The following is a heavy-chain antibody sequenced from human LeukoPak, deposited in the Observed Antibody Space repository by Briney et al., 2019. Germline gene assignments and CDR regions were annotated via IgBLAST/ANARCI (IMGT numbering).Heavy chain of an antibody. CDR2: ISYDGSNK. CDR1: GFTFSKNG. Sequence: PGGSPRLSCAASGFTFSKNGMHWVRQAPGKGLEWVAAISYDGSNKYYADSVKGRFTISRDNSKNTLNLQMNSLRAEDTAVYYCARGRMVRGVIHYYYYMDVWGKGTTVTVSS. D-gene: IGHD3-10*01. J-gene: IGHJ6*03. V-gene: IGHV3-30*03. CDR3: ARGRMVRGVIHYYYYMDV.